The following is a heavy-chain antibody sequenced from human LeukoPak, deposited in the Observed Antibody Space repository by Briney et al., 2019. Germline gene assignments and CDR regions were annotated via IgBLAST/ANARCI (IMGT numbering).Heavy chain of an antibody. CDR1: GFTVSSNY. CDR3: ARVALWFGELSHIDY. D-gene: IGHD3-10*01. J-gene: IGHJ4*02. Sequence: PGGSLRLSCAASGFTVSSNYMSWVRQAPGKGLEWVSVIYSGGSTYYADSVKGRFTISRDNSKNTLYLQMNSLRAEDTAVYYCARVALWFGELSHIDYWGQGTLVTVSS. V-gene: IGHV3-66*01. CDR2: IYSGGST.